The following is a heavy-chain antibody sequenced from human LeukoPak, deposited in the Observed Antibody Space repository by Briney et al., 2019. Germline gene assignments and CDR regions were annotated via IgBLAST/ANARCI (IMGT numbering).Heavy chain of an antibody. Sequence: GGSLRLSCAASGFTFSSYAMSWVRQAPGKGLEWVSAISGSGGSTYYADSVKGRFTISRDNSKNTLYLQMNSLRAEDTAVYYCAKGGNYYDSNGYFNWFDPWGQGTLVTVSS. CDR3: AKGGNYYDSNGYFNWFDP. D-gene: IGHD3-22*01. CDR1: GFTFSSYA. V-gene: IGHV3-23*01. J-gene: IGHJ5*02. CDR2: ISGSGGST.